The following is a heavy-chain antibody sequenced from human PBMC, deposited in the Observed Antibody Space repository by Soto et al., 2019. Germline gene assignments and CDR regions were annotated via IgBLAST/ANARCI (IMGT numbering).Heavy chain of an antibody. CDR1: GYTFTNYD. D-gene: IGHD4-17*01. CDR3: ARGRSSYGDYINWYFDL. Sequence: QVQLVQSGAEAKKPGASVKVSCKASGYTFTNYDINWVRQATGQGLEWVGWMNPNSGHTGFAQKFQGRVTMTRDTSISTAYMELSSLSSEDTAVYYCARGRSSYGDYINWYFDLWGRGTLVTVSS. J-gene: IGHJ2*01. V-gene: IGHV1-8*01. CDR2: MNPNSGHT.